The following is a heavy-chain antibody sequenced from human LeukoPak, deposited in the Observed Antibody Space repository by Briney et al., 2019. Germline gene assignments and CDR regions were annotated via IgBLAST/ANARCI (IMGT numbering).Heavy chain of an antibody. CDR3: ARGRQLLTAYYYYYGMDV. CDR1: GGSFSGYY. V-gene: IGHV4-34*01. CDR2: INHSGST. Sequence: KPSETLSLTCAVYGGSFSGYYWSWIRQPPGKGLEWIGEINHSGSTNYNPSLKSRVTISVDTSKNQFSLKLSSVTAADTAVYYCARGRQLLTAYYYYYGMDVWGHGTTVTVSS. D-gene: IGHD2-2*01. J-gene: IGHJ6*02.